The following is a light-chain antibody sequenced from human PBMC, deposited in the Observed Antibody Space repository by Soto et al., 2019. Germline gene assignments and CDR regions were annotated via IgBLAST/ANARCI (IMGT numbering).Light chain of an antibody. J-gene: IGKJ4*01. V-gene: IGKV1-12*01. CDR1: QGISSW. CDR3: EQDNSFPQA. CDR2: AAS. Sequence: DIQMTQSPSSVSASVGDRVTITCRASQGISSWLAWYQQKPGKAPKLLIYAASSFQRGVPSIISGSGAGTDFSLAINSLHPEDSATLYSEQDNSFPQAVGAGTKVDI.